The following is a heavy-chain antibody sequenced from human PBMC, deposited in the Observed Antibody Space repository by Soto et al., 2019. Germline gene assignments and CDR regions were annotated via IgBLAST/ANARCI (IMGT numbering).Heavy chain of an antibody. CDR3: AKVGSYYYGSGSYYFDY. Sequence: PGGSLRLSCAASGFTFSSYAMSWARQAPGKGLEWVSAISGIGGSKYYADSVKGRFTISRDNSKNTLYLQMNTLRAEDTAVYYCAKVGSYYYGSGSYYFDYWGQGTLVTVSS. CDR1: GFTFSSYA. D-gene: IGHD3-10*01. V-gene: IGHV3-23*01. J-gene: IGHJ4*02. CDR2: ISGIGGSK.